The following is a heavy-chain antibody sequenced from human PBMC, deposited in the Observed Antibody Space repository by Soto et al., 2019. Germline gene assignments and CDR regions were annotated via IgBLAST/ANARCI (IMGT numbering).Heavy chain of an antibody. V-gene: IGHV1-69*05. Sequence: GASVKVSCKASGGTLSDYAFSWVRQAPGQGLEWMGGIIPIFGSANYAQKLQGRVTITRDTSASTAYMELSSLRSEDTAVYYCARDSAYHGPWGQGTLVTVSS. CDR1: GGTLSDYA. D-gene: IGHD2-2*01. J-gene: IGHJ4*02. CDR2: IIPIFGSA. CDR3: ARDSAYHGP.